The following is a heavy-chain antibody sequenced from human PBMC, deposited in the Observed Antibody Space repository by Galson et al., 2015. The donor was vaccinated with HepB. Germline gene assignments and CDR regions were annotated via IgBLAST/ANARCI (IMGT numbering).Heavy chain of an antibody. J-gene: IGHJ4*02. CDR2: ISTNSGDT. CDR3: ARDVDHRCDH. CDR1: GYIFTSKG. V-gene: IGHV1-18*01. Sequence: SVKVSCKASGYIFTSKGISWVRQAPGQGLEWMGWISTNSGDTNYAQKFQGRVTMTTDTSTSTAYMELRSLRSDDTAVYYCARDVDHRCDHWGQGTLVTVSS.